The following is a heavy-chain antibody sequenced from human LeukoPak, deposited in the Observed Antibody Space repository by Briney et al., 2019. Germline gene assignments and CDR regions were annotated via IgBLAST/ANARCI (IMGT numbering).Heavy chain of an antibody. D-gene: IGHD3-10*01. CDR2: IYSGGST. CDR1: GFTVSSNY. Sequence: GGSLRLSCAASGFTVSSNYMSWVRQAPGKGLEWVSVIYSGGSTYYADSVKGRFTISRDNSKNTLYLQMNSLRAEDTAVYYCARDRFGRNTMGFDYWGQGTLVTVSS. V-gene: IGHV3-66*01. J-gene: IGHJ4*02. CDR3: ARDRFGRNTMGFDY.